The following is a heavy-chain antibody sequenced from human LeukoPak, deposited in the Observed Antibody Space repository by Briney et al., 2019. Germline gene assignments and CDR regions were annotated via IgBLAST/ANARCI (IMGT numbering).Heavy chain of an antibody. D-gene: IGHD2-2*01. J-gene: IGHJ5*02. CDR3: ARAGGGYCSSTSCSADWFDP. V-gene: IGHV4-59*10. Sequence: SETLSLTCAVYGGSFSGYYWSWIRQPAGKGLEWIGRLYTSGSTNRGSIKHNPSLKSRVAMSVDTSKNQFSLKLSSVTAADTAVYYCARAGGGYCSSTSCSADWFDPWGQGILVTVSS. CDR1: GGSFSGYY. CDR2: LYTSGST.